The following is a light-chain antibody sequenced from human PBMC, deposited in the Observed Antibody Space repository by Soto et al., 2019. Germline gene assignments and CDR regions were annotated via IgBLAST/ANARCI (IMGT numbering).Light chain of an antibody. Sequence: QSALTQPPSASGSPGQSVTISCTGTSNDVGGYNYVSWYQQHPGKAPKLIIYEVSKRPSGVPDRFSGSKSGNTASLTVSGLQAEDEADYYCSSYGGSNNLVFGGGTKLTVL. V-gene: IGLV2-8*01. J-gene: IGLJ2*01. CDR3: SSYGGSNNLV. CDR1: SNDVGGYNY. CDR2: EVS.